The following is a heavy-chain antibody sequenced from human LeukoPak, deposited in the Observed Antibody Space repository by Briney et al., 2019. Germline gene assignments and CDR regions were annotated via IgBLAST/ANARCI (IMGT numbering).Heavy chain of an antibody. CDR1: GGSISSGDCY. D-gene: IGHD4-17*01. V-gene: IGHV4-30-4*08. CDR2: IYYSGST. CDR3: ARDVFYGDYPSDY. Sequence: PSETLSLTCTVSGGSISSGDCYWSWIRQPPGKGLEWIGYIYYSGSTYYNPSLKSRVTISVDPSKTQFSLKMSSVTAADTAVYYCARDVFYGDYPSDYWGQGTLVTVSS. J-gene: IGHJ4*02.